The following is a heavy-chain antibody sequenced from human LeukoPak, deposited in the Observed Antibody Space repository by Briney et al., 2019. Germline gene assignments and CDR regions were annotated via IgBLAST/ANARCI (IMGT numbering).Heavy chain of an antibody. CDR2: TRNRADSYTT. D-gene: IGHD4-17*01. Sequence: GGSLRLSCAASGFSLSNHYMDWVRQAPGKGLEWVGRTRNRADSYTTEYAASVRGRFIISRDDSKNSLFLQMNSLKTEGTAVYFCARGFDYGDGFDYWGQGTLVTVSS. CDR3: ARGFDYGDGFDY. J-gene: IGHJ4*02. CDR1: GFSLSNHY. V-gene: IGHV3-72*01.